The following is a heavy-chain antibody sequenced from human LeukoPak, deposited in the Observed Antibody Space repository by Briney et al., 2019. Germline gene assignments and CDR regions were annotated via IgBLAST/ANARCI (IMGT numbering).Heavy chain of an antibody. CDR1: GYSFTSHW. CDR3: AKQGGDSSSGNWQTLDN. CDR2: IHPPDSNT. D-gene: IGHD6-19*01. V-gene: IGHV5-51*01. J-gene: IGHJ4*02. Sequence: GESLKISCKGSGYSFTSHWIGWMRQMPGKGLELMGIIHPPDSNTRYSPSFQGQVTISVDKSISTAYLQWSSLKASDSAMYYCAKQGGDSSSGNWQTLDNWGQGTLVTVSS.